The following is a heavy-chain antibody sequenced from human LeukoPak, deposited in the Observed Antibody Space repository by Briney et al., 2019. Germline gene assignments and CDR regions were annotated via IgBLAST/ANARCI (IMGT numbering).Heavy chain of an antibody. CDR3: ARDRRTYSHYMDV. CDR1: GFTFSTYS. J-gene: IGHJ6*03. CDR2: ISSSSSYI. Sequence: PGGSLRLSCAASGFTFSTYSMDWVRQAPGKGLEWVASISSSSSYIYHADSVQGRFTISRDNAKNSLYLQMNSLRAEDTAVYYCARDRRTYSHYMDVWGKGTRSPSP. V-gene: IGHV3-21*01. D-gene: IGHD2-21*01.